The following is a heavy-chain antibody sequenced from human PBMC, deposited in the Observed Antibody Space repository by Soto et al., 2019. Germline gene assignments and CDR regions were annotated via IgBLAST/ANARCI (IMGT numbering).Heavy chain of an antibody. Sequence: SETLSLTCAVYGGSFSGYYWSWIRQPPGKGLEWIGEINHSGSTNYNPSLKSRVTISVDTSKNQFSLKLSSVTAADTAVYYCARSGRDYVWGSYRPMVHFDYWGQGTLVTVS. CDR2: INHSGST. CDR1: GGSFSGYY. J-gene: IGHJ4*02. D-gene: IGHD3-16*02. V-gene: IGHV4-34*01. CDR3: ARSGRDYVWGSYRPMVHFDY.